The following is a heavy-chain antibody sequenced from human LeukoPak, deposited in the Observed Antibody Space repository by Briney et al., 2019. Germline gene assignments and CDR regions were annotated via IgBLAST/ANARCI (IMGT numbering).Heavy chain of an antibody. V-gene: IGHV1-8*01. CDR3: AREERKYQLLYYFDY. J-gene: IGHJ4*02. Sequence: GASVKVSCKASGHTFTSYDINWVRQATGQGLEWMGWMNPNSGNTGYAQKFQGRVTMTRNTSISTAYMELSSLRSEDTAVYYCAREERKYQLLYYFDYWGQGTLVTVSS. D-gene: IGHD2-2*01. CDR2: MNPNSGNT. CDR1: GHTFTSYD.